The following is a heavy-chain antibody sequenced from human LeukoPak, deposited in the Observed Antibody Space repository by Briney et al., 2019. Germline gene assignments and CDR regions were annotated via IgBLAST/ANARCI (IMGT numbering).Heavy chain of an antibody. Sequence: PGGSLRLSCAASGFTFSNYAMSWVRQTPGKGLEWLSSISSSSSYIYYADSVKGRFTISRDNAKNSLYLQMNSLRAEDTAVYYCARDFGGGNFDYWGQGTLVTVSS. J-gene: IGHJ4*02. CDR3: ARDFGGGNFDY. CDR1: GFTFSNYA. V-gene: IGHV3-21*01. D-gene: IGHD3-16*01. CDR2: ISSSSSYI.